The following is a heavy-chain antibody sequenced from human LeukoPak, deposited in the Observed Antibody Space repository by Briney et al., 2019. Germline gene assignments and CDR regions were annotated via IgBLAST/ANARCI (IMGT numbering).Heavy chain of an antibody. Sequence: PSETLSLTCAVYGGSFSGYYWSWIRQPPGKGLGWIGEINHSGSTNYNPSLKSRVTISVDTSKNQFSLKLSSVTAADTAVYYCARSPLWFHWFDPWGQGTLVTVSS. CDR3: ARSPLWFHWFDP. CDR2: INHSGST. J-gene: IGHJ5*02. CDR1: GGSFSGYY. V-gene: IGHV4-34*01. D-gene: IGHD5-18*01.